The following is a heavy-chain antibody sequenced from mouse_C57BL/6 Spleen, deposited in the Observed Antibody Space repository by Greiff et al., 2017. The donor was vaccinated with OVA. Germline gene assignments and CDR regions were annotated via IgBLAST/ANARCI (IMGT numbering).Heavy chain of an antibody. J-gene: IGHJ3*01. CDR3: ASLNWDAFAY. V-gene: IGHV1-81*01. CDR2: IYPRSGNT. Sequence: VNLVESGAELARPGASVKLSCKASGYTFTSYGISWVKQRTGQGLEWIGEIYPRSGNTYYNEKFKGKATLTADKSSSTAYMELRSLTSEDSAVYFCASLNWDAFAYWGQGTLVTVSA. CDR1: GYTFTSYG. D-gene: IGHD4-1*01.